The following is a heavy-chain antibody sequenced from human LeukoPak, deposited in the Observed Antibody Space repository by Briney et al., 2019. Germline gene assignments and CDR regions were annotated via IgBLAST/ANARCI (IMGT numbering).Heavy chain of an antibody. CDR3: AREVISYNYYYGMDV. CDR1: GFTFSSYW. J-gene: IGHJ6*02. CDR2: ISTDGSST. D-gene: IGHD5-18*01. Sequence: GGSLRLSCAASGFTFSSYWMHWVRQAPGKGLVWVSRISTDGSSTTYADSVKGRFTISRDNSKNTLYLQMNSLRAEDTAVYYCAREVISYNYYYGMDVWGQGTTVTVSS. V-gene: IGHV3-74*01.